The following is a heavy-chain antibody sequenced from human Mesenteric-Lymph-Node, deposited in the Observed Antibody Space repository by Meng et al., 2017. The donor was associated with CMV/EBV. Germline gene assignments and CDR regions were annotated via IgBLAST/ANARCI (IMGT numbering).Heavy chain of an antibody. D-gene: IGHD4-17*01. V-gene: IGHV1-69*04. CDR1: GGPFTRYA. CDR3: ATVSQDYAFDL. J-gene: IGHJ4*02. Sequence: SGKASGGPFTRYAVSWVRQAPGQGLEWMGRIIPILRVTHYAQKFQGRVTITADRSTGTAYMEVNSLRSEDTAVYYCATVSQDYAFDLWGQGTLVTVSS. CDR2: IIPILRVT.